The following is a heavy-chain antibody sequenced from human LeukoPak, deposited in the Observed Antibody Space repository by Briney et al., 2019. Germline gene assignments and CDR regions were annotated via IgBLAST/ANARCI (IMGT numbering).Heavy chain of an antibody. CDR3: ARGPSDIVVVPAAPFDP. V-gene: IGHV3-23*01. Sequence: GGSLRLSCEASGFSFSIYGMSWVRQAPGKGLEWVSAISGSGGSTYYADSVKGRFTISRDNSKNTLYLQMNSLRAEDTAVYYCARGPSDIVVVPAAPFDPWGQGTLVTVSS. CDR1: GFSFSIYG. D-gene: IGHD2-2*01. J-gene: IGHJ5*02. CDR2: ISGSGGST.